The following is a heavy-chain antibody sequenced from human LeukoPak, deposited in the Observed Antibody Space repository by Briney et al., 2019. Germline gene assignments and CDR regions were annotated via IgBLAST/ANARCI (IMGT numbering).Heavy chain of an antibody. CDR2: ISTYNGNT. CDR1: GYTFTSYG. CDR3: ARGGGGGTYYYFGMDV. V-gene: IGHV1-18*01. J-gene: IGHJ6*02. Sequence: ASVKVSCQASGYTFTSYGISWVRQAPGQGLEWMGWISTYNGNTNYAQNLQGRVTMTSDTSTSTAYMELRSLRSDDTAVYYCARGGGGGTYYYFGMDVWGQGTTVTVSS. D-gene: IGHD2-21*01.